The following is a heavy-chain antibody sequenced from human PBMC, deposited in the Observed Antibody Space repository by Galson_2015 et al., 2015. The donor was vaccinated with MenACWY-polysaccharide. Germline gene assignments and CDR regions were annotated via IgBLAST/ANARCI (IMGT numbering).Heavy chain of an antibody. D-gene: IGHD1-26*01. V-gene: IGHV3-23*01. Sequence: LRLSCAASGFTFSNYAMTWVRQAPGRGLEWVSTISGSGGSTYDADSVKGRFTISRDNSKNTLYLQMNSLRAEDTAVYYCAKITGGRYFVFGAFDIWGQGTVVTVSS. CDR1: GFTFSNYA. J-gene: IGHJ3*02. CDR3: AKITGGRYFVFGAFDI. CDR2: ISGSGGST.